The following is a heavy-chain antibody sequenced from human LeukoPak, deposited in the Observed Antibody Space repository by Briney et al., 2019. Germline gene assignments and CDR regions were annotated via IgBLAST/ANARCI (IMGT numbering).Heavy chain of an antibody. D-gene: IGHD2-15*01. J-gene: IGHJ5*02. CDR1: GGSISSYY. CDR2: IYYSGST. V-gene: IGHV4-39*07. Sequence: SETLSLTCTVSGGSISSYYWSWIRQPPGKGLEWIGSIYYSGSTYYNPSLKSRVTISVDTSKNQFSLKLSSVTAADTAVYYCARTLVVVAAGWFDPWGQGTLVTVSS. CDR3: ARTLVVVAAGWFDP.